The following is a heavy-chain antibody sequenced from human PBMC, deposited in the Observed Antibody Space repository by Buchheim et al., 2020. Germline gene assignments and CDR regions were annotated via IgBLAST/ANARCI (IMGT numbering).Heavy chain of an antibody. CDR3: ETAGT. Sequence: QVQLQESGPRLVKPSQTLSLTCTVSGASVSSGSHLWSWMPQPAGRGLEWIGRVHTPGSTNYNPSLTGRVTISLDTSKNQFSLSLTSVTAADTGVYYCETAGTWGQG. J-gene: IGHJ5*02. CDR1: GASVSSGSHL. V-gene: IGHV4-61*02. CDR2: VHTPGST.